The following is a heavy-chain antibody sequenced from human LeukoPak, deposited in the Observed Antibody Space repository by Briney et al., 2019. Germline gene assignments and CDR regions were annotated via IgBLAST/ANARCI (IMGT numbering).Heavy chain of an antibody. CDR3: ARDRYDSYPMDV. CDR1: GGSISSGNYY. J-gene: IGHJ6*02. D-gene: IGHD3-3*01. Sequence: TLSLTCTVSGGSISSGNYYWTWIRQHPGKGLEWIGYISYSGSTYYNPSLKSRVTLSVDTSESQFSLKLSSVTAADTAVYYCARDRYDSYPMDVWGQGTTVTVSS. V-gene: IGHV4-31*03. CDR2: ISYSGST.